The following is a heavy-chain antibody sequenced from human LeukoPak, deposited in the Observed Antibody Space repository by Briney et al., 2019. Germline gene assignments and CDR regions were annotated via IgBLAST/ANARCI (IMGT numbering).Heavy chain of an antibody. V-gene: IGHV5-51*01. CDR1: GYSFTSYW. CDR2: IYPGDSDT. D-gene: IGHD1-26*01. CDR3: ASKASGSYRGAFDY. J-gene: IGHJ4*02. Sequence: GESLKISCKGSGYSFTSYWIGWVRQMPGKGLEWMGIIYPGDSDTRHSPSFQGPVTLSADKSISTAYLQWSSLKASDTAMYYCASKASGSYRGAFDYWGQGTLVTVSS.